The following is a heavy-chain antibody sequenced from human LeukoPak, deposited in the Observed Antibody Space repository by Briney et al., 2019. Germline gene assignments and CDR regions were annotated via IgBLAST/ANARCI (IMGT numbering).Heavy chain of an antibody. CDR1: GGSISTHY. J-gene: IGHJ2*01. CDR3: ARVDTVMATTLGYFDL. CDR2: IYYSGST. Sequence: PSQTLSLTCTVSGGSISTHYWSWIRQPPGKGLEWIASIYYSGSTNYNPSLKSRVTISVDTSKNQFSLNLSSVTAADTAVYYCARVDTVMATTLGYFDLWGRGTLVTVSS. D-gene: IGHD5-18*01. V-gene: IGHV4-59*11.